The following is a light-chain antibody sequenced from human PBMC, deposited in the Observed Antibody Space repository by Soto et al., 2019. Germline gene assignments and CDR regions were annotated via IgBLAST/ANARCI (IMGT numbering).Light chain of an antibody. CDR3: QQYKNWPRWT. CDR2: GAS. Sequence: EIVMTQSPATLSVSPGERATLSCRASQSVSSNLAWYQQKPGQAPRLLIYGASTRATGIPARFSGSGSGTEFTLTISSRQSEDFAVYYCQQYKNWPRWTFGQGTKVEIK. V-gene: IGKV3-15*01. J-gene: IGKJ1*01. CDR1: QSVSSN.